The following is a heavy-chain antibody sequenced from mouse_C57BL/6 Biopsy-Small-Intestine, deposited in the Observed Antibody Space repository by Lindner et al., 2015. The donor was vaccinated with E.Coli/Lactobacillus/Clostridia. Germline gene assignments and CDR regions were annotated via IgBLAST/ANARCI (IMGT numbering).Heavy chain of an antibody. V-gene: IGHV1-31*01. CDR1: GYLFTDYY. CDR2: IFPYNGLS. D-gene: IGHD4-1*01. Sequence: VQLQESGPELVRPGASVKISCKTSGYLFTDYYMNWVKQSHGNVLDWIGYIFPYNGLSSYNRKFTGKAKLTVDKSSSTAYIELRGLTSEDSAVYFCASLIGTKGYFDYWGQGTTLTVSS. J-gene: IGHJ2*01. CDR3: ASLIGTKGYFDY.